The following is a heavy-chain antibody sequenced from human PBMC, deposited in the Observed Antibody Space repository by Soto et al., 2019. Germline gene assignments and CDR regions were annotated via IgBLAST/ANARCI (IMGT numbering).Heavy chain of an antibody. J-gene: IGHJ6*02. D-gene: IGHD3-3*01. V-gene: IGHV4-59*01. CDR2: IYYSGST. Sequence: SETLSLTCTVSGGSISSYYWSWIRQPPGKGLEWIGYIYYSGSTNYNPSLKSRVTISVGTSKNQFSLKLSSVTAADTAVYYCARERTNYDFWSGYYRGPYYYYYGMDVWGQGTTVTVSS. CDR3: ARERTNYDFWSGYYRGPYYYYYGMDV. CDR1: GGSISSYY.